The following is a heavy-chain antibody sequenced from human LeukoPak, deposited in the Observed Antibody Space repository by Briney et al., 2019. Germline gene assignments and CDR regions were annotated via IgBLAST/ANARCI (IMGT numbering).Heavy chain of an antibody. CDR2: ISSSSYI. J-gene: IGHJ5*02. CDR1: GFTFSSYS. V-gene: IGHV3-21*01. Sequence: PGGSLRFSCAASGFTFSSYSMNWVRQAPGKGLEWVSSISSSSYIYYADSVKGRFTISRDNAKNSLYLQMNSLRAEDTAVYYCARESVVVAASNWFDPWGQGTRVTVSS. CDR3: ARESVVVAASNWFDP. D-gene: IGHD2-15*01.